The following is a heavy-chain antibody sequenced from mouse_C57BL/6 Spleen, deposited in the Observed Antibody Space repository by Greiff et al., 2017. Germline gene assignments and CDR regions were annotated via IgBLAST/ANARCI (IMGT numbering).Heavy chain of an antibody. CDR3: ARGPCDYDKGGYFDY. CDR2: IYPRDGST. CDR1: GYTFTSYD. J-gene: IGHJ2*01. V-gene: IGHV1-85*01. D-gene: IGHD2-4*01. Sequence: QVQLQQSGPELVKPGASVKLSCKASGYTFTSYDINWVKQRPGQGLEWIGWIYPRDGSTKYNEKFKGKGTLTVDTSASTAYMELHSLTSEDSAVYFCARGPCDYDKGGYFDYWGQGTTLTVSS.